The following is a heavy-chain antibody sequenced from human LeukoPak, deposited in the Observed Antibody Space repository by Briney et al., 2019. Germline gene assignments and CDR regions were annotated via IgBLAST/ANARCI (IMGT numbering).Heavy chain of an antibody. CDR1: GFTFSSYA. CDR2: ISYDGSNK. CDR3: SRGQTQELANAFDI. Sequence: PGRSLRLSCAASGFTFSSYAMHWVRQAPGKGLEWVAVISYDGSNKYYADSVKGRFTISRDNSKNTLYLQMNSLRAEDTAVYYCSRGQTQELANAFDIWGQGTMVTVSS. J-gene: IGHJ3*02. V-gene: IGHV3-30*04. D-gene: IGHD1-26*01.